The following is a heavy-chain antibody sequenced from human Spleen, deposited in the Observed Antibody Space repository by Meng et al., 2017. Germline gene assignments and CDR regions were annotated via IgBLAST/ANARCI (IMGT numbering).Heavy chain of an antibody. D-gene: IGHD4/OR15-4a*01. CDR2: ISAYNGNR. Sequence: ASVKVSCKASGYTFISYGISWVRQAPGQGLEWMGWISAYNGNRYYAQNFQGRVTMTTDTSTSTAYMELRSLRSDDTAVYYCARDDYGDIMSFDYWGQGTLVTVSS. J-gene: IGHJ4*02. CDR3: ARDDYGDIMSFDY. V-gene: IGHV1-18*01. CDR1: GYTFISYG.